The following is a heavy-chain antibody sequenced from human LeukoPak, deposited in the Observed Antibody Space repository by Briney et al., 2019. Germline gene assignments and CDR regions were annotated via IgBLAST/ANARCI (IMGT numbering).Heavy chain of an antibody. CDR1: GYTFTSYD. CDR3: ARVGYSYGLGYYMDV. V-gene: IGHV1-8*03. D-gene: IGHD5-18*01. J-gene: IGHJ6*03. CDR2: MNTNSGNT. Sequence: GASVKVSCKASGYTFTSYDINWGRQAPGQRLEWMGWMNTNSGNTDYAQKFQGRVTITRNTSISTAYMELSTVRSEDTAVYYCARVGYSYGLGYYMDVWGKGTTVTVSS.